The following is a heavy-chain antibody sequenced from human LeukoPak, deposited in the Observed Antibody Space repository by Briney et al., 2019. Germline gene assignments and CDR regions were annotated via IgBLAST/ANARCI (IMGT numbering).Heavy chain of an antibody. CDR1: GNSFTSHW. D-gene: IGHD3-16*02. CDR3: ARSELSLSDAFDI. V-gene: IGHV5-51*01. Sequence: GESLKISCKGSGNSFTSHWIGWVRQMPGKGLEWMGIIYPGDSDTRYSPSFQGQVTISADKSISTAYLQWSSLKASDTAMYYCARSELSLSDAFDIWGQGTMVTVSS. CDR2: IYPGDSDT. J-gene: IGHJ3*02.